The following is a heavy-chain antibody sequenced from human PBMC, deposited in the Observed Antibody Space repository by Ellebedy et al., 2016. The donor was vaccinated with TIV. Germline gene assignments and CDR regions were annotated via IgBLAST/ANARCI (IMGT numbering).Heavy chain of an antibody. CDR1: GYTFSNYG. J-gene: IGHJ6*02. Sequence: AASVKVSCKASGYTFSNYGINWLRQAPGQGLEWMGWISVYNGNTNYAQKFQGRVTMTRDTSISTAHMELSRLRSDDTAVYYCARAYIMDVWGQGTTVTVSS. V-gene: IGHV1-18*04. CDR3: ARAYIMDV. D-gene: IGHD4-11*01. CDR2: ISVYNGNT.